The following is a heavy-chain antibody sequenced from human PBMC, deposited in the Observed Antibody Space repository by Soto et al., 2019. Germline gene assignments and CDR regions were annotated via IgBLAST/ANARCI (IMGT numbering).Heavy chain of an antibody. V-gene: IGHV3-23*01. Sequence: PGGSLRLSFAASGFTFNSYVMTWVRQAPGEGLEWVSSSRRSGRGAAYYADSVKGRFTISRDTSKNTLYLQMTSLRAEDTAVYDCAKDLGSGSYLFDAFDIWGQGTMVTVSS. CDR1: GFTFNSYV. CDR3: AKDLGSGSYLFDAFDI. D-gene: IGHD1-26*01. CDR2: SRRSGRGAA. J-gene: IGHJ3*02.